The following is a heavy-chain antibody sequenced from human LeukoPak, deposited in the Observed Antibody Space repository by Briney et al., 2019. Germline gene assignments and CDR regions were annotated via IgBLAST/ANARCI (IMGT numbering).Heavy chain of an antibody. J-gene: IGHJ4*02. CDR1: GYTFSSYG. V-gene: IGHV1-18*01. D-gene: IGHD5-24*01. CDR3: ARGGSRVTTINILDY. CDR2: IRVYNGDT. Sequence: EASVKVSCKPSGYTFSSYGISWVRQAPGQGLEWMGWIRVYNGDTNYAQKFKGRVTMTTDTSTNTAYMELRSLGSDDTAVYYCARGGSRVTTINILDYWGQGALVTVSS.